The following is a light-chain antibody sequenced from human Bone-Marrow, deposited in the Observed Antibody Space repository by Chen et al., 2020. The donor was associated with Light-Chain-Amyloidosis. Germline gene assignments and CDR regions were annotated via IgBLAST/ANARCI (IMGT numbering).Light chain of an antibody. Sequence: ELVLTRAPGTLCLSPGEGANLSCRASQTISSNYLTWYQQKFGQAPRLLIYGSSSRATGIPDRFTGSGSGTDFTLTINRLEPEDFAMYYCQQYGTSPLTFGGGTKVEIK. CDR3: QQYGTSPLT. CDR2: GSS. CDR1: QTISSNY. V-gene: IGKV3-20*01. J-gene: IGKJ4*01.